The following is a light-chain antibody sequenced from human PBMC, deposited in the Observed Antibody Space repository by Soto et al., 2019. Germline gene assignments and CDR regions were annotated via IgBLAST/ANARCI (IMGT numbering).Light chain of an antibody. CDR2: GAS. V-gene: IGKV3-20*01. J-gene: IGKJ3*01. CDR1: QSVSSSY. Sequence: EIVLTQSPGTLSLSPGERATVSCRASQSVSSSYLAWYQQKPGQAPRLLIYGASSRATGIPDRFSGSGSGTDFTLTLSRLEPEDFAVYYCQQYGSSRGFTFGPGTKVDIK. CDR3: QQYGSSRGFT.